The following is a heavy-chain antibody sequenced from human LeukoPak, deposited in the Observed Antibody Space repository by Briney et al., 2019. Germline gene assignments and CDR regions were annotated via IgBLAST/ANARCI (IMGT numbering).Heavy chain of an antibody. V-gene: IGHV4-59*08. Sequence: SETLSLTCNVSGVSFSDFSWSWIRQPPGKGLGWLAYIQNTGTTNSNPSLKSRITISLDTSKNQFSLKLTSATAADTAIYYCARQGPGGRAFDMWGQGTMVTVSS. CDR1: GVSFSDFS. D-gene: IGHD2-8*02. J-gene: IGHJ3*02. CDR2: IQNTGTT. CDR3: ARQGPGGRAFDM.